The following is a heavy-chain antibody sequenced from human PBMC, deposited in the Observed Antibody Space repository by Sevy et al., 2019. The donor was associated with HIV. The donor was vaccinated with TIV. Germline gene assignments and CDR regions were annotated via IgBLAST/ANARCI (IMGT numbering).Heavy chain of an antibody. CDR2: IYYSGST. CDR1: GGSISSSSYY. V-gene: IGHV4-39*01. CDR3: ASRLISAGDIDY. J-gene: IGHJ4*02. D-gene: IGHD7-27*01. Sequence: SETLSLTCTVSGGSISSSSYYWGWIRQPPGKGLGWIGSIYYSGSTYYNPSLKSRVTISVDTSKNQFTLKLSAVTAADTDVYYCASRLISAGDIDYWGQGTLVTVSS.